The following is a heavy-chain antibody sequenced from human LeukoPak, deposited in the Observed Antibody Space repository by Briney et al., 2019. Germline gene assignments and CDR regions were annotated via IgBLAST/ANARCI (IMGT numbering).Heavy chain of an antibody. CDR2: INSDGSST. J-gene: IGHJ4*02. CDR1: GFTFSSYW. Sequence: PGGSLRLSCAASGFTFSSYWMHWVRQAPGKGLVWVSRINSDGSSTSYADSVKGRFTISRDNAKNTLYLQMNSLRAEDTAVYYCARARASGPYYYDSSGYYYRWPYYFDYWGQGTLVTVSS. CDR3: ARARASGPYYYDSSGYYYRWPYYFDY. V-gene: IGHV3-74*01. D-gene: IGHD3-22*01.